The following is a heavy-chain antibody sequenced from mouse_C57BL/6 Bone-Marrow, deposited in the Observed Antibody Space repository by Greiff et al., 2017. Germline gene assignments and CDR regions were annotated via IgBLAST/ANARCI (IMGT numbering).Heavy chain of an antibody. Sequence: EVQLQQSGPELVKPGASVKISCKASGYTFTDYYMNWVKQSHGKSLEWIGDINPNNGGTSYNQKFKGKATLTVDKYSITAYMELRSLTSEDAAVYYGARWAMDYWGQGTSVTVSS. V-gene: IGHV1-26*01. CDR3: ARWAMDY. CDR2: INPNNGGT. CDR1: GYTFTDYY. J-gene: IGHJ4*01.